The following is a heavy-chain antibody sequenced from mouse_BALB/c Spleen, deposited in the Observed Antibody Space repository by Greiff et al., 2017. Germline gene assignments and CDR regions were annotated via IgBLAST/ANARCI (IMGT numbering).Heavy chain of an antibody. CDR2: ISSGSSTI. CDR1: GFTFSSFG. Sequence: EVKVVESGGGLVQPGGSRKLSCAASGFTFSSFGMHWVRQAPEKGLEWVAYISSGSSTIYYADTVKGRFTISRDNPKNTLFLQMTSLRSEDTAMYYCARYYDYDEYYAMDYWGQGTSVTVSS. D-gene: IGHD2-4*01. J-gene: IGHJ4*01. CDR3: ARYYDYDEYYAMDY. V-gene: IGHV5-17*02.